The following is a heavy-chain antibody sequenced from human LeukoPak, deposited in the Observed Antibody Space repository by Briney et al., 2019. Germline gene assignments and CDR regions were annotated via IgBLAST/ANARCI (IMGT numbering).Heavy chain of an antibody. Sequence: ASVKVSCKASAYMFTGYYVHWVRQAPGQGLEWMGWINCHSGGTNYAQKFQGRVTLTRDTSISTAYMELSGLTSDDTAVYYCARGLFRHYCTDGVCYEFDYWGQGTLVTVSS. CDR3: ARGLFRHYCTDGVCYEFDY. V-gene: IGHV1-2*02. CDR2: INCHSGGT. J-gene: IGHJ4*02. D-gene: IGHD2-8*01. CDR1: AYMFTGYY.